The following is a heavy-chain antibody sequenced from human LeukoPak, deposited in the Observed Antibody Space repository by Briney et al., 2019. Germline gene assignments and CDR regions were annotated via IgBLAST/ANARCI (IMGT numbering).Heavy chain of an antibody. V-gene: IGHV6-1*01. J-gene: IGHJ4*02. CDR1: GDSVSNNSAA. CDR3: ARVIFGSSWYYGSGSYQNHYYFDY. D-gene: IGHD3-10*01. CDR2: TYYSSKWRD. Sequence: SQTLSLTCAISGDSVSNNSAAWNWIRQSPSRGLEWLGRTYYSSKWRDDYALSVKSRISINADTSKNQYSLQLHSVTAADTAVYYCARVIFGSSWYYGSGSYQNHYYFDYWGQGTLVTVSS.